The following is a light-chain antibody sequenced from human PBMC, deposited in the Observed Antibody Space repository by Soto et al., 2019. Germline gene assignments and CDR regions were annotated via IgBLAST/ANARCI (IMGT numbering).Light chain of an antibody. V-gene: IGLV2-14*03. Sequence: QSALTQPASVSGSPGQSITISCTGTSNDIGAYSFVSWYQQYPGKAPKLVIYDVNNRPSGVSNRFSAFKSGNTASLTISGLQADDEATYYCSSYTSSSTVVFGGGTKLTVL. CDR1: SNDIGAYSF. J-gene: IGLJ2*01. CDR2: DVN. CDR3: SSYTSSSTVV.